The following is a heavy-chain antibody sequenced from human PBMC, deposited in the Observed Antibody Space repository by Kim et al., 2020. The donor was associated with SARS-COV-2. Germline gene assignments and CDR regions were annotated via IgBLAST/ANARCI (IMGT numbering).Heavy chain of an antibody. CDR3: AKDFTIAAAAYYFDY. Sequence: DSWKGRFTISRDNAKKTLYLQMNSLRAEDTAVYYCAKDFTIAAAAYYFDYWGQGTLVFVSS. D-gene: IGHD6-13*01. J-gene: IGHJ4*02. V-gene: IGHV3-30*02.